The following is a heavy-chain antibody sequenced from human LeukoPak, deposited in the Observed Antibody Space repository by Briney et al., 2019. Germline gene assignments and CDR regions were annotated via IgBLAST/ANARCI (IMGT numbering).Heavy chain of an antibody. CDR2: IYWDDDN. D-gene: IGHD1-26*01. Sequence: ESGPTLVKPTQTLTLTCTFSGFSLSTSGMGVGWIRQPPGKDLEWLALIYWDDDNRYIPSLKSKLTIPKYTSKNQVVLTMTNMGPVDTATYYCAHSGGVRARHDAFDIWGHGTMVTVSS. CDR3: AHSGGVRARHDAFDI. J-gene: IGHJ3*02. V-gene: IGHV2-5*02. CDR1: GFSLSTSGMG.